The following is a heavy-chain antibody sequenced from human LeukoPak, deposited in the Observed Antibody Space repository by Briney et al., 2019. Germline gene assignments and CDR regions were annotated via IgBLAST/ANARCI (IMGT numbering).Heavy chain of an antibody. CDR2: INPNSGGT. D-gene: IGHD2-2*01. CDR3: ARDHSIVVLPAAIDY. J-gene: IGHJ4*02. CDR1: GYTFTGYY. Sequence: GASVKVSCKASGYTFTGYYMHWVRQAPGQGLEWMGWINPNSGGTNYAQKFQGRVTMTRDTSISTAYMELSRLRSDDTAVYYCARDHSIVVLPAAIDYWGQGTLVTVSS. V-gene: IGHV1-2*02.